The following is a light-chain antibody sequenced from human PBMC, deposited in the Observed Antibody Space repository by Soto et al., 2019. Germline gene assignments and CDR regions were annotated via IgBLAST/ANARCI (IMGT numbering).Light chain of an antibody. V-gene: IGKV3-15*01. Sequence: EIVMTQSPATLSVSPGERATLSCRTSQSVSSNLDWYQQKPGQAPRLLIYGASTSATGIPARFSGSGSGTEFTLTISSLLSEDFAVYYCQQYNNWPPWTFGQGTKVDIK. J-gene: IGKJ1*01. CDR2: GAS. CDR3: QQYNNWPPWT. CDR1: QSVSSN.